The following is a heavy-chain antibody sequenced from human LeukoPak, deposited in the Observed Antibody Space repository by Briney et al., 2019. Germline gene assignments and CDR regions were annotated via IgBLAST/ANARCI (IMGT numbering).Heavy chain of an antibody. CDR2: ISYDGSNK. V-gene: IGHV3-30-3*01. J-gene: IGHJ4*02. CDR3: AKALPIVGATYYFDY. D-gene: IGHD1-26*01. CDR1: GFTFSSYA. Sequence: PGGSLRLSCAASGFTFSSYAMHWVRQAPGKGLEWVAVISYDGSNKYYADSVKGRFTISRDNAKNSLYLQMNSLRAEDTALYYCAKALPIVGATYYFDYWGQGTLVTVSS.